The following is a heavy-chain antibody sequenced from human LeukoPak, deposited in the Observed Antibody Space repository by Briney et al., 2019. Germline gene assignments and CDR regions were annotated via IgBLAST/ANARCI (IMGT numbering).Heavy chain of an antibody. CDR3: ARDHYDGYSYGYIFDY. V-gene: IGHV1-69*04. J-gene: IGHJ4*02. D-gene: IGHD5-18*01. Sequence: SVKVSCKASGGTLSSYAISWVRQAPGQGLEWMGRIIPILGIANYAQKFQGRVTITADKSTSTAYMELSNLRSEDTAVYYCARDHYDGYSYGYIFDYWGQGTLVTVSS. CDR2: IIPILGIA. CDR1: GGTLSSYA.